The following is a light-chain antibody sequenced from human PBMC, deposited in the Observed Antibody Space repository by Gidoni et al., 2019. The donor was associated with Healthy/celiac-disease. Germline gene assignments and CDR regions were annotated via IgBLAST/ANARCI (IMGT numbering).Light chain of an antibody. CDR2: LGS. J-gene: IGKJ4*01. CDR1: QSLLHSNGYNY. CDR3: MQALQTPLT. Sequence: DIVMTPSPLSLPVTPGEPASISCRSSQSLLHSNGYNYLDWYLQKPGQSPQLLISLGSNRASGVPDRFSGSGSGTDFTLKISRVEAEDVGVYYCMQALQTPLTFXGXTKVXIK. V-gene: IGKV2-28*01.